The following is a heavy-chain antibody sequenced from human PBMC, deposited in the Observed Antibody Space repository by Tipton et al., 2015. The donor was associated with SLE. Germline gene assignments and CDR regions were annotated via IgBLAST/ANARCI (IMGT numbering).Heavy chain of an antibody. CDR3: ARLAVAGMWYYCDF. Sequence: TLSLTCAVYGGSFSGYYWSWIRQPPGKRLEWIGNIFYSGGTNYSPFLNSRITISVDTSKNQLSLNVISMTAADTAVYYCARLAVAGMWYYCDFWGQGAPVTVSS. J-gene: IGHJ4*02. V-gene: IGHV4-34*11. CDR1: GGSFSGYY. D-gene: IGHD6-19*01. CDR2: IFYSGGT.